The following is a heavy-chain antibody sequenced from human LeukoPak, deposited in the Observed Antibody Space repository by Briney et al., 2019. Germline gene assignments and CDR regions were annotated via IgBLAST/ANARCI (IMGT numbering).Heavy chain of an antibody. CDR1: GFTFSSYW. V-gene: IGHV3-7*03. D-gene: IGHD3-22*01. Sequence: GGSLRLSCAASGFTFSSYWMSWVRQAPGKGLEWVANIKQDGSEKYYVDSVKGRFTISRDNSKNTLYLQMNSLRAEDTAVYYCAKTIRPNYYDISGYYYYYGMDVWGQGTTVTVSS. CDR3: AKTIRPNYYDISGYYYYYGMDV. J-gene: IGHJ6*02. CDR2: IKQDGSEK.